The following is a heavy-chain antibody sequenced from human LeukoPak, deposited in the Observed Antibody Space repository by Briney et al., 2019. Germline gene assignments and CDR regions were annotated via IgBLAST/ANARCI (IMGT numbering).Heavy chain of an antibody. CDR1: GVSISSGGYS. D-gene: IGHD6-13*01. CDR2: IYYTGNT. J-gene: IGHJ5*02. V-gene: IGHV4-30-4*07. CDR3: ARVLAAAGNNWFDP. Sequence: TLSLTCAVSGVSISSGGYSWSWIRQPPGKGMEWIAYIYYTGNTYFNPTLKSRVTISVDTSKTQFSLKLSSVPAADTAVYYCARVLAAAGNNWFDPWGQGTLVTVSS.